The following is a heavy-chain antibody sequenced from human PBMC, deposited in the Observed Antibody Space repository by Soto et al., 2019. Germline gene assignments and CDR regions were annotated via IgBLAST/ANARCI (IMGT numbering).Heavy chain of an antibody. Sequence: GASVKVSCKASGGTFSSYAISWVRQAPGQGLEWMGGIIPIYGTANYAQKLQGRVTITADESTSTAYMELSSLSSEDTAVYYCARTRAVYYYYYGMDVWGQGTMVTVSS. D-gene: IGHD6-19*01. CDR1: GGTFSSYA. CDR3: ARTRAVYYYYYGMDV. V-gene: IGHV1-69*13. J-gene: IGHJ6*02. CDR2: IIPIYGTA.